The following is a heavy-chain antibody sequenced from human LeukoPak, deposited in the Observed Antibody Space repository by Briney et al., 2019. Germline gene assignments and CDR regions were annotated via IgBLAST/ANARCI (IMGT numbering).Heavy chain of an antibody. D-gene: IGHD6-13*01. Sequence: PGGSLRLSCAASGVVFSSYAMYWVRQAPGKGLGWVSAITGSGGSTYYADSVKGRFTMSRDNSKNTPLLQMNSLRAEDTAVYYCAKSRSWYDGQGWLDPWGQGTLVTVSS. V-gene: IGHV3-23*01. CDR3: AKSRSWYDGQGWLDP. J-gene: IGHJ5*02. CDR2: ITGSGGST. CDR1: GVVFSSYA.